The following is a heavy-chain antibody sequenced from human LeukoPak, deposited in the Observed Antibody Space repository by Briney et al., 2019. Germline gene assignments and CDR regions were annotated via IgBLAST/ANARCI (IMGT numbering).Heavy chain of an antibody. CDR1: GFTFSSYA. J-gene: IGHJ4*02. Sequence: GGSLRLSCAASGFTFSSYAMSWVRQAPGKGLEWVSGISGSGGSTYCADSVKGRFTISRDNSKNTLYLQMNSLRAEDTAVYYCAKPLWFGESNFDYWGQGTLVTVSS. CDR3: AKPLWFGESNFDY. V-gene: IGHV3-23*01. CDR2: ISGSGGST. D-gene: IGHD3-10*01.